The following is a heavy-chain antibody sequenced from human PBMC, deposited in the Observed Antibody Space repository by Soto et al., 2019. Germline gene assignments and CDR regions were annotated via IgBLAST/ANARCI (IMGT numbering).Heavy chain of an antibody. J-gene: IGHJ6*02. V-gene: IGHV3-21*01. Sequence: VGSLRLSCAASGFTFSSYSMNWVRQAPGKGLEWVSSISSSSSYIYYADSVKGRFTISRDNAKNSLYLQMNSLRAEDTAVYYCARDIVVVVAATHSSYYYGMDVWGQGTTVTVSS. D-gene: IGHD2-15*01. CDR3: ARDIVVVVAATHSSYYYGMDV. CDR1: GFTFSSYS. CDR2: ISSSSSYI.